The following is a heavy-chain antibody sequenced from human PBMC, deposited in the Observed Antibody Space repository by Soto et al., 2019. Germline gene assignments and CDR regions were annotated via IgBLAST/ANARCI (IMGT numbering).Heavy chain of an antibody. J-gene: IGHJ4*02. CDR1: GFTFSTYW. Sequence: EVQLVVSGGGLVQPGGSLRLSCAASGFTFSTYWMTWVRQPPGKGLEWVANMDQDGSETYYVDSVRGRFTVSRDNAKNSLYLQMNSLRVEDTAVYYCVCGGNFFIYWGQGTLVTVSP. CDR3: VCGGNFFIY. D-gene: IGHD3-16*01. CDR2: MDQDGSET. V-gene: IGHV3-7*01.